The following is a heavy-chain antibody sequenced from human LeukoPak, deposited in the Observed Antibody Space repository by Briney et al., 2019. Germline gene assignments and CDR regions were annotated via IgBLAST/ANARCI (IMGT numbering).Heavy chain of an antibody. CDR1: GGSISSYY. CDR3: ATARISHCSGGSCYPTHFHY. Sequence: SETLSLTCTVSGGSISSYYWSWIRQPPGKGLEWIGYIYYSGSTNYNPSLKSRVTISVDTSKNQFSLKLSSVTAADTAVYYCATARISHCSGGSCYPTHFHYWGQGTLVTLSS. J-gene: IGHJ4*02. V-gene: IGHV4-59*08. D-gene: IGHD2-15*01. CDR2: IYYSGST.